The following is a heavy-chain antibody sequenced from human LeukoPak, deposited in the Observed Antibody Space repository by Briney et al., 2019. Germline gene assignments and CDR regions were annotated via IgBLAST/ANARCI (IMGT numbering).Heavy chain of an antibody. Sequence: GGSLRLSCAASGFTFSSYSMNWVRQAPGKELEWVSSISSSSSYIYYADSVKGRFTISRDNAKNSLYLQMNSLRAEDTAVYYCARAGAGRRYCSSTSCYNLDYWGQGTLVTVSS. CDR3: ARAGAGRRYCSSTSCYNLDY. CDR2: ISSSSSYI. D-gene: IGHD2-2*02. V-gene: IGHV3-21*01. J-gene: IGHJ4*02. CDR1: GFTFSSYS.